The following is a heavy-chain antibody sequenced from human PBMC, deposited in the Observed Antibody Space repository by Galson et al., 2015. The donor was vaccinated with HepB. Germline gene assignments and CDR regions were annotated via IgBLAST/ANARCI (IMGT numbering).Heavy chain of an antibody. Sequence: SVKVSCKASGYTFTGYYMHWARQAPGQGLEWMGWINPNSGGTNYAQKFQGWVTMTRDTSISTAYMELSRLRSDDTAVYYCARDTVGLGGFGESRRGYYYYGMDVWGQGTTVTVSS. V-gene: IGHV1-2*04. J-gene: IGHJ6*02. CDR1: GYTFTGYY. CDR2: INPNSGGT. D-gene: IGHD3-10*01. CDR3: ARDTVGLGGFGESRRGYYYYGMDV.